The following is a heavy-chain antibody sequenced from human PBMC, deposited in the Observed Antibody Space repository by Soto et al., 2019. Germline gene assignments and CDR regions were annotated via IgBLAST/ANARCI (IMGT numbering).Heavy chain of an antibody. Sequence: EVQLLESGGGLVQPGGSLRLSCAASGFTFSTYAMSWVRQAPGKGLEWVSAISGRGDTTYYANSVKGRFTISRDNSKNTLKLQMSSRTAEDTAVYYGAKGSYRPHDYWGQGTLVTVSS. V-gene: IGHV3-23*01. CDR1: GFTFSTYA. CDR3: AKGSYRPHDY. CDR2: ISGRGDTT. J-gene: IGHJ4*02. D-gene: IGHD1-26*01.